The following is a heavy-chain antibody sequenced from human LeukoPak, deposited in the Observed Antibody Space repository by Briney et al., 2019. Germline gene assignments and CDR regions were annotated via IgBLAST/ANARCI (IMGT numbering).Heavy chain of an antibody. D-gene: IGHD3-9*01. CDR1: GFTFDSFG. J-gene: IGHJ5*01. CDR3: AKVILTGYYYDS. CDR2: ISGSGEST. V-gene: IGHV3-23*01. Sequence: GGSLRLSCAASGFTFDSFGMNWVRPAPGKGLEWVSGISGSGESTHYADSVKGRFTISRDNSKNTLYLQMNSLRVEDTALYYCAKVILTGYYYDSWGQGALVTVSS.